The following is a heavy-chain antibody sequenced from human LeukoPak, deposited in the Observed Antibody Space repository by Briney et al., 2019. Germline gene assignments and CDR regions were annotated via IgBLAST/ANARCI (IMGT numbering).Heavy chain of an antibody. CDR2: TYYRSKWYN. J-gene: IGHJ6*02. CDR1: GDSVSSDSAA. V-gene: IGHV6-1*01. CDR3: ARGDGSGRGGAYYYYYYGMDV. D-gene: IGHD3-10*01. Sequence: SQTLSLTCATSGDSVSSDSAAWNWIRQSPSRGLEWLGRTYYRSKWYNDYAVSVKSRITINPDTSKNQFSLQLNSVTPEDTAVYYCARGDGSGRGGAYYYYYYGMDVWGQGTTVTVSS.